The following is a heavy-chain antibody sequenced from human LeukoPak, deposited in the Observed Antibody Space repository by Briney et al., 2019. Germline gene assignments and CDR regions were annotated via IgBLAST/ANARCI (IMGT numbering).Heavy chain of an antibody. V-gene: IGHV1-18*01. D-gene: IGHD3-16*02. Sequence: ASVTVSCKASGYTFTSYGISWVRQAPGQGLEWMGWISAYNGNTNYAQKLQGRVTMTTDTSTSTAYMELRSLRSDDTAVYYCAGTYYDYVWGSYRPDAFDIWGQGTMVTVSS. J-gene: IGHJ3*02. CDR2: ISAYNGNT. CDR3: AGTYYDYVWGSYRPDAFDI. CDR1: GYTFTSYG.